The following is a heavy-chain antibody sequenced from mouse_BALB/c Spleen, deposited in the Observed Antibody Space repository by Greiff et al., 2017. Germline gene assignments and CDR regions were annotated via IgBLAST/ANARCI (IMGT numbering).Heavy chain of an antibody. D-gene: IGHD1-1*01. J-gene: IGHJ4*01. V-gene: IGHV5-4*02. CDR2: ISDGGSYT. CDR3: ARDNPYGSSYSAMDY. CDR1: GFTFSDYY. Sequence: DVHLVESGGGLVKPGGSLKLSCAASGFTFSDYYMYWVRQTPEKRLEWVATISDGGSYTYYPDSVKGRFTISRDNAKNNLYLQMSSLKSEDTAMYYCARDNPYGSSYSAMDYWGQGTSVTVSS.